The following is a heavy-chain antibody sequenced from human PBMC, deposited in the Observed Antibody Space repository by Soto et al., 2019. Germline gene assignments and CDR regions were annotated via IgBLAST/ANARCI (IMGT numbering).Heavy chain of an antibody. J-gene: IGHJ4*02. D-gene: IGHD3-22*01. CDR3: AKDLMYYYDSSGYYFY. Sequence: EVQLLESGGGLVQPGGSLRLSCAASGFTFSSYAMSWVRQAPGKGLEWVSAISGSGGSTYYADSVKGRFTISRDNSKNTLYLQMNSLRAEDTAVYYCAKDLMYYYDSSGYYFYWGQGTLVTVSS. CDR2: ISGSGGST. CDR1: GFTFSSYA. V-gene: IGHV3-23*01.